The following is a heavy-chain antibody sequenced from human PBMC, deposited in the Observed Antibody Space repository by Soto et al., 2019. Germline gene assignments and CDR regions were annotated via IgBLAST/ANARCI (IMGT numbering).Heavy chain of an antibody. CDR3: ANDLPTDEMSCHDPLYYYYGMDV. CDR1: GFTFSSYG. CDR2: ISYDGSNK. V-gene: IGHV3-30*18. Sequence: PGGSLRVSCAASGFTFSSYGMHWVRQAPGKGLEWVAVISYDGSNKYYADSVNGRFAISRGNSENTLYLQMNSLRAEDTAVYYCANDLPTDEMSCHDPLYYYYGMDVWGQGTTVTVSS. J-gene: IGHJ6*02. D-gene: IGHD1-26*01.